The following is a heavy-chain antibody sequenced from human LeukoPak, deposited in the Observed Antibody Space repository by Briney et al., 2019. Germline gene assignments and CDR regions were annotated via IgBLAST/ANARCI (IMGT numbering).Heavy chain of an antibody. D-gene: IGHD2-15*01. CDR1: GFTFDDYG. CDR2: INWNGGST. V-gene: IGHV3-20*04. Sequence: GGSLRLSCAASGFTFDDYGMSWVRQAPGKGLEWVSGINWNGGSTGYADSVKGRFTISRDNAKNSLYLQMNSLRAEDTALYYCARGGGQPASNYFDYWGPGTLVTVSS. J-gene: IGHJ4*02. CDR3: ARGGGQPASNYFDY.